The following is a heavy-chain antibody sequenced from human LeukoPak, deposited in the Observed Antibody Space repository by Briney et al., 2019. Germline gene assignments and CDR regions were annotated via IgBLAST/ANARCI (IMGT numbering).Heavy chain of an antibody. CDR2: ISSGSGYI. CDR1: GFTLSSFT. D-gene: IGHD5-12*01. CDR3: ARELYSGYGRFDY. J-gene: IGHJ4*02. Sequence: GGSLRLSCAASGFTLSSFTMHWVRQAPGKGLEWVSSISSGSGYIYYADSVKGRFTISRDNAKNSLYLQMNSLRAEDTAVYYCARELYSGYGRFDYWGQGTLVTVSS. V-gene: IGHV3-21*01.